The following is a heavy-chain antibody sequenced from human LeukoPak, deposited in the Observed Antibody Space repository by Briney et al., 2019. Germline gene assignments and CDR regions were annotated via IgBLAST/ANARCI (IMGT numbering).Heavy chain of an antibody. CDR1: GFTFSRYW. D-gene: IGHD3-22*01. Sequence: GGSLRLSCAASGFTFSRYWMHWVRQTPEKGLVWVSRINTDGTTTDYAGSVKGRFTISRDNAKSTLYLQMNSLRVEDTAVYYCARANDNDGSSGYSHDYWGQGTLVTVSS. J-gene: IGHJ4*02. V-gene: IGHV3-74*01. CDR2: INTDGTTT. CDR3: ARANDNDGSSGYSHDY.